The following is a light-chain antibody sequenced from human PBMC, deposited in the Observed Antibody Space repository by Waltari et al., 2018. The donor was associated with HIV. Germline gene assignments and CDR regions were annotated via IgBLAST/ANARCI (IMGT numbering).Light chain of an antibody. CDR3: CSFARSSTWV. V-gene: IGLV2-23*02. Sequence: QSALTQPASVSGSPGQSITISCTGTSSNIGSYNLVSWYQQHPGQAPKRMVYEVNKRPSGSSNRFSGSKSGNTASLTISGLQAEDEADYYCCSFARSSTWVFGGGTKLSVL. CDR2: EVN. CDR1: SSNIGSYNL. J-gene: IGLJ3*02.